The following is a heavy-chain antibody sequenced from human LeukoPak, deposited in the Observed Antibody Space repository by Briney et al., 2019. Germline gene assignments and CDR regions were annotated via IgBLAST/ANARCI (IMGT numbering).Heavy chain of an antibody. D-gene: IGHD3-22*01. Sequence: AGGSLRLSCAASGFTFSSYWMHWVRQAPGKGLVWVSRINSDGSSTSYADSVKGRFTISRDNAKNTLYLQMNSLRAEDTAVYYCARESQYYYDSSGYRGYAFDIWGQGTMVTVSS. CDR3: ARESQYYYDSSGYRGYAFDI. V-gene: IGHV3-74*01. J-gene: IGHJ3*02. CDR2: INSDGSST. CDR1: GFTFSSYW.